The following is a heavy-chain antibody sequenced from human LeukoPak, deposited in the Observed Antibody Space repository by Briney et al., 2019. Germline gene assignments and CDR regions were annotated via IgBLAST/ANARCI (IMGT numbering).Heavy chain of an antibody. D-gene: IGHD2-2*01. J-gene: IGHJ5*02. Sequence: PGGSLRLSCAASGFTFSSFWMHWVRQAPGKGLVWVSRINSDGSSTNYADSVKGRFTISRDNAKNTLYLQMNSLRAEDTSVYYCVRARGSCRSTSCYNWFDPWGQGTLVTVSS. CDR3: VRARGSCRSTSCYNWFDP. CDR2: INSDGSST. V-gene: IGHV3-74*01. CDR1: GFTFSSFW.